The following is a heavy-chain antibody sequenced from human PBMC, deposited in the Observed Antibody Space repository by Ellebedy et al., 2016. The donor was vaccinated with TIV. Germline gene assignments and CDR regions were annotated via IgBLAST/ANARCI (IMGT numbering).Heavy chain of an antibody. Sequence: GESLKISXAASGFTFSSYAMSWVRQAPGKGLEWVSSISGSGGSTYYADSVKGRFTISRDKSKSTLNLQMNSLRAEDTAVYNCAKDMYGDRGGALDYWGQGTLVTVSS. V-gene: IGHV3-23*01. D-gene: IGHD2-8*01. CDR1: GFTFSSYA. CDR2: ISGSGGST. CDR3: AKDMYGDRGGALDY. J-gene: IGHJ4*02.